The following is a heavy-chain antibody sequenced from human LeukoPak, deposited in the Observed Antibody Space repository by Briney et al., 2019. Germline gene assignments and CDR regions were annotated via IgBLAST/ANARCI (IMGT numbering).Heavy chain of an antibody. D-gene: IGHD2-2*01. CDR3: ARAQEGCSRASCYLEP. J-gene: IGHJ5*02. V-gene: IGHV4-4*02. Sequence: PSETLSLTCAISGASISSTNWWIWVRQPPGKGLEWIGEMHHSGRTNYNPSLKSRITISVDKSKNQVFLRLNSVAAADTALYYCARAQEGCSRASCYLEPWGQGTLVTVSS. CDR2: MHHSGRT. CDR1: GASISSTNW.